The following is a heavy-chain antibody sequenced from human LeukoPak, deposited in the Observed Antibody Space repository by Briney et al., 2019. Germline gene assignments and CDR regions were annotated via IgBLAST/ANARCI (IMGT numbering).Heavy chain of an antibody. V-gene: IGHV4-30-4*08. CDR2: IYYSGST. D-gene: IGHD5-12*01. Sequence: SETLSLTCTVSGGSISSGDYYWSWIRQPPGKGLEWIGYIYYSGSTYYNPSLKSRVTISVDTSKNQFSPKLSSVTAADTAVYYCARGNSGYDFFYVGNFDYWGQGTLVTVSS. J-gene: IGHJ4*02. CDR1: GGSISSGDYY. CDR3: ARGNSGYDFFYVGNFDY.